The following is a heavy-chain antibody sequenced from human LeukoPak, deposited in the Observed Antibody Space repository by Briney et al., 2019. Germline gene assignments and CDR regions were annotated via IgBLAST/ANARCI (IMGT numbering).Heavy chain of an antibody. V-gene: IGHV1-18*01. CDR3: ARDSQSPDY. Sequence: GASVKVSCKASGYTFSSYDITWVRQAPGQGLEWMGWISAYNGNTNYAQKFQGGVTMTTDTSTSTAYMELRSLRSDDTAAYYCARDSQSPDYWGQGTLVTVSS. CDR2: ISAYNGNT. CDR1: GYTFSSYD. J-gene: IGHJ4*02.